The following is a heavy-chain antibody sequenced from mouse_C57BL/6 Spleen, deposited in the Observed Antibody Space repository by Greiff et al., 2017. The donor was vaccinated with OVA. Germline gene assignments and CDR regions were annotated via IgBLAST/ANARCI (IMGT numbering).Heavy chain of an antibody. Sequence: QVQLKQSGAELVRPGASVTLSCKASGYTFTDYEMHWVKQTPVHGLEWIGAIDPETGGTAYNQKFKGKAILTADKSSSTAYMELRSLTSEDSAVYYCTRSGVVATYYFDYWGQGTTLTVSS. V-gene: IGHV1-15*01. CDR1: GYTFTDYE. CDR2: IDPETGGT. CDR3: TRSGVVATYYFDY. J-gene: IGHJ2*01. D-gene: IGHD1-1*01.